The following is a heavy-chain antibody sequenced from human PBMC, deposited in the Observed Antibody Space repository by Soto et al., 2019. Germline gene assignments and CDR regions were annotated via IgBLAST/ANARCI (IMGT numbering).Heavy chain of an antibody. J-gene: IGHJ4*02. CDR2: ISAYNGNT. CDR3: ARDYGDYFGPAVDY. D-gene: IGHD4-17*01. CDR1: GYTFTSYG. V-gene: IGHV1-18*01. Sequence: ASVKVSCKASGYTFTSYGISWVRQAPGQGLEWMGWISAYNGNTNYAQKLQGRVTMTTDTSTSTAYMELRSLGSDDTAVYYCARDYGDYFGPAVDYWGQGTLVTVSS.